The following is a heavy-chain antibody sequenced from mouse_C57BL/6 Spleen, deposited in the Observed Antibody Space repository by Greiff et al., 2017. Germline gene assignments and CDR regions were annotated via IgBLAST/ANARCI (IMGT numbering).Heavy chain of an antibody. CDR2: IRLKSDNYAT. CDR1: GFTFSNYW. D-gene: IGHD1-1*01. V-gene: IGHV6-3*01. CDR3: TEGTTVFDY. Sequence: EVKVEESGGGLVQPGGSMKLSCVASGFTFSNYWMNWVRQSPEKGLEWVAQIRLKSDNYATHYAESVKGRFTISRDDSKSIVYLQMNNLRAEDTGMYYCTEGTTVFDYWGQGTTLTVAS. J-gene: IGHJ2*01.